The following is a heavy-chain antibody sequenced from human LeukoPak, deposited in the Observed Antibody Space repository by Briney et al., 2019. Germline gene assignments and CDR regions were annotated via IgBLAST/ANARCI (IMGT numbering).Heavy chain of an antibody. V-gene: IGHV4-59*01. J-gene: IGHJ4*02. CDR1: GGSISTYY. CDR2: IYYSGST. D-gene: IGHD6-13*01. Sequence: PSETLSLTCTVSGGSISTYYWSWIRQPPGKGLEWIGSIYYSGSTNYNPSLKSRVSISLETSKNQFSLKLSSVTAADTAVYYCARGERVAAAGTSYFDYWGQGTLVTVSS. CDR3: ARGERVAAAGTSYFDY.